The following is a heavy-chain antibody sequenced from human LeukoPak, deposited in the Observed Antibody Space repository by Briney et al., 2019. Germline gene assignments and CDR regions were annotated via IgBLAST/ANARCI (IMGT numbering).Heavy chain of an antibody. D-gene: IGHD6-13*01. CDR3: ATGPYSNSSLDY. CDR2: IYSGGST. Sequence: PGGSLRLSCAASGSTVSSSYMSWVRRAPGKGLEWVSVIYSGGSTYYADSVKGRFTISRDNSKNTLYLQMNSLRAEDTAVYYCATGPYSNSSLDYWGQGILVTVSS. J-gene: IGHJ4*02. CDR1: GSTVSSSY. V-gene: IGHV3-53*01.